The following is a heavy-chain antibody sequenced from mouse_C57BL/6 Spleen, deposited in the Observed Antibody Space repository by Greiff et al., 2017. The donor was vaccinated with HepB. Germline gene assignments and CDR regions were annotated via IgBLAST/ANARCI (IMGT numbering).Heavy chain of an antibody. CDR2: IYPRSGNT. Sequence: QVQLKQSGAELARPGASVKLSCKASGYTFTSYGISWVKQRTGQGLEWIGEIYPRSGNTYYNEKFKGKATLTADKSSSTAYMELRSLTSEDSAVYFCARSNYYGSSSHWYFDVWGTGTTVTVSS. J-gene: IGHJ1*03. V-gene: IGHV1-81*01. CDR1: GYTFTSYG. D-gene: IGHD1-1*01. CDR3: ARSNYYGSSSHWYFDV.